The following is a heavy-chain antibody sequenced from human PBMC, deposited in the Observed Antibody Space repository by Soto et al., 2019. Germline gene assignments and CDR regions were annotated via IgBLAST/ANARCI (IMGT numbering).Heavy chain of an antibody. V-gene: IGHV5-51*01. J-gene: IGHJ4*02. D-gene: IGHD3-16*01. Sequence: LKISCQGSGYSFTSNWIGWVRQMPGKGLEWMGIINPADSDIKYSPSFQGQVTISADKSIGTAYLQWSSLKASDTAMYYCARHQRDDASRKIDCWGQGTLVTVSS. CDR3: ARHQRDDASRKIDC. CDR2: INPADSDI. CDR1: GYSFTSNW.